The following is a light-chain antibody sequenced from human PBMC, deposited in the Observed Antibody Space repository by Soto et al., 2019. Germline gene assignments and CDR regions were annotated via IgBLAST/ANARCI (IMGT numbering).Light chain of an antibody. CDR3: QKYNSAPT. V-gene: IGKV1-27*01. J-gene: IGKJ3*01. CDR1: QGISNY. Sequence: DIQMTQSPSSLSESVGDRVTITCRASQGISNYLAWYQQKPGKVPKLLIYAASTLQSGVPSRFSGSGSGTDFTLTISSLQPEDVATYYCQKYNSAPTFGPGTKVDIK. CDR2: AAS.